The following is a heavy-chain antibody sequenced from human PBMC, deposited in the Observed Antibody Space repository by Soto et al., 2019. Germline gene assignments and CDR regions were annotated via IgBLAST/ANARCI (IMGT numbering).Heavy chain of an antibody. Sequence: QITLTESGPPLVQPTQTLRLTCSFSGFSLTTRGLGVAWFRQPPGKALEWLAVIYWDEDKRYSPLLKTRLTVAKDTSKNQVVLSMTNMDPVDTGTFYCAHTDWEPRNWFDPWGQGIHVTVSS. CDR2: IYWDEDK. J-gene: IGHJ5*02. CDR1: GFSLTTRGLG. CDR3: AHTDWEPRNWFDP. V-gene: IGHV2-5*02. D-gene: IGHD3-9*01.